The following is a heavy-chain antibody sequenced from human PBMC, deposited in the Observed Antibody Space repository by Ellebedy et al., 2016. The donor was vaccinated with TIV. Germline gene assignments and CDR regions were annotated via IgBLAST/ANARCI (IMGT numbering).Heavy chain of an antibody. J-gene: IGHJ4*02. CDR1: GGSISSYY. CDR3: ATYTMGRLDY. CDR2: FYYSGNT. D-gene: IGHD3-10*01. V-gene: IGHV4-59*08. Sequence: MPSETLSLTCAVSGGSISSYYWTWIRQPLGKGLEWIAYFYYSGNTNYSPSLKSRVTISVDTSKNQFSLKLSSVTAADTDVYYCATYTMGRLDYWGQGTLVTVSS.